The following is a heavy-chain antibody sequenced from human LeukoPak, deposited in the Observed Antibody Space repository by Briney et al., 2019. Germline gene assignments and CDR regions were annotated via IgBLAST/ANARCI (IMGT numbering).Heavy chain of an antibody. J-gene: IGHJ6*02. V-gene: IGHV1-18*01. D-gene: IGHD4-11*01. CDR1: GYTFTSYG. Sequence: GASVKVSCKASGYTFTSYGISWVRQAPGQGLEWMGWISAYNGNTNYAQKLQGRVTMTTDTSTSTAYMELRSLRSDDTAVYYCARNSTATTPSSRYYYYGMDVWGQGTTVTVSS. CDR2: ISAYNGNT. CDR3: ARNSTATTPSSRYYYYGMDV.